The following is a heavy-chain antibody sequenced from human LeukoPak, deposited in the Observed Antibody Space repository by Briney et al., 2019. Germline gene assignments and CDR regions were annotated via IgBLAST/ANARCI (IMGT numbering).Heavy chain of an antibody. D-gene: IGHD6-19*01. CDR3: ARGREQWLVNLGYYYYYMDV. Sequence: SETLSLTCTVSGGSISSYYWSWIRQPPGKGLEWIGYIYYSGSTNYNPSLKSRVTISVDTSKNQFSLKLRSVTAADTAVYYCARGREQWLVNLGYYYYYMDVWSKGTTVTVSS. CDR1: GGSISSYY. CDR2: IYYSGST. J-gene: IGHJ6*03. V-gene: IGHV4-59*01.